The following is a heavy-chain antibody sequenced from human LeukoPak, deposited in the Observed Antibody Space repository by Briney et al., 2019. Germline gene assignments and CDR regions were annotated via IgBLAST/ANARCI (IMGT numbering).Heavy chain of an antibody. J-gene: IGHJ4*02. Sequence: SETLSLTCIVSGGSITSYYWSWIRQPPGKGLEWIGEINHSGSTNYNPSLKSRVTISVDTSKNQFSLKLSSVTAADTAVYYCARGLRYSSGWPNYWGQGTLVTVSS. CDR1: GGSITSYY. V-gene: IGHV4-34*01. CDR3: ARGLRYSSGWPNY. CDR2: INHSGST. D-gene: IGHD6-19*01.